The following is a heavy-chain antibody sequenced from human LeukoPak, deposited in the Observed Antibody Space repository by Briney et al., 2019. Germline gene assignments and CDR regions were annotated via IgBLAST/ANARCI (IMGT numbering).Heavy chain of an antibody. J-gene: IGHJ4*02. V-gene: IGHV4-59*12. CDR2: IDHSGST. CDR1: GGSFSSYY. Sequence: SETLSLTCTVSGGSFSSYYWTWIRQPPGKGLEWIGYIDHSGSTNYNPSLKSRVSISSDTSKNQFSLKLSSVTAADTAVYYCARVGRPAGTTIFGVVITLIDYWGQGTLVTVSS. CDR3: ARVGRPAGTTIFGVVITLIDY. D-gene: IGHD3-3*01.